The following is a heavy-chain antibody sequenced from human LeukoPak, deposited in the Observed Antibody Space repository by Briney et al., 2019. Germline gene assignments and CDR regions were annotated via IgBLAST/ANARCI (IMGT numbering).Heavy chain of an antibody. Sequence: SETLSLTCTVSGGSISSYYWSWIRQPAGKGLEWIGRIYTSGSTNYNPSLKSRVTMSVDTSKNQFSLKLSSVTAADTAVYYCAKGGEETYYSDSSRLNYWGQGTLVTVSS. CDR2: IYTSGST. V-gene: IGHV4-4*07. CDR3: AKGGEETYYSDSSRLNY. CDR1: GGSISSYY. J-gene: IGHJ4*02. D-gene: IGHD3-22*01.